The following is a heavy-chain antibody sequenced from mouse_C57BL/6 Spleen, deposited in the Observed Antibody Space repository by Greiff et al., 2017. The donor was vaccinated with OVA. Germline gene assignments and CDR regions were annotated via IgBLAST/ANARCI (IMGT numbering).Heavy chain of an antibody. CDR2: ISSGSSTI. V-gene: IGHV5-17*01. Sequence: EVMLVESGGGLVKPGGSLKLSCAASGFTFSDYGMHWVRQAPEKGLEWVAYISSGSSTIYYADTVKGRFTISRDNAKNTLFLQMTSLRSEDTAMYYCARGIYYDYDFDYWGQGTTLTVSS. CDR3: ARGIYYDYDFDY. D-gene: IGHD2-4*01. CDR1: GFTFSDYG. J-gene: IGHJ2*01.